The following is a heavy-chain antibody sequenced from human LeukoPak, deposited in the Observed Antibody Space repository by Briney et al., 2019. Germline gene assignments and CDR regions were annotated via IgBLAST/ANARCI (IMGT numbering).Heavy chain of an antibody. J-gene: IGHJ3*02. V-gene: IGHV3-30*18. CDR1: GFTFSSYG. D-gene: IGHD7-27*01. Sequence: PGRSLRLSCAASGFTFSSYGMHWVRQAPGKGLERVAVISYDGYNKYYADSVRGRFTISRDNSKNTLSLQMNSLRAEDTAVYYCAKDHGDFDAFDIWGQGTMVTVSS. CDR3: AKDHGDFDAFDI. CDR2: ISYDGYNK.